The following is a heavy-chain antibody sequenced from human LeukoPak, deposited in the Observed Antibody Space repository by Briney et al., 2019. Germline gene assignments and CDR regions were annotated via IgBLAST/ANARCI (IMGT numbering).Heavy chain of an antibody. CDR1: GFTFSSYS. Sequence: PGGSLRLSCAASGFTFSSYSMNWVRQAPGKGLEWVAHVKPDGSEKSYVDSVKGRFTISRDNAQNSLYLQMNSLRAEDTAVYYCARAYSSGWYYPGDYWGQGTLVTVSS. CDR2: VKPDGSEK. D-gene: IGHD6-19*01. J-gene: IGHJ4*02. CDR3: ARAYSSGWYYPGDY. V-gene: IGHV3-7*01.